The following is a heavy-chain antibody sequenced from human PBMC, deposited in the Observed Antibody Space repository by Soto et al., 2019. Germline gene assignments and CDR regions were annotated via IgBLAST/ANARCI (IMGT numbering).Heavy chain of an antibody. V-gene: IGHV5-51*01. CDR2: IYPGDSDT. Sequence: GESLKISCKGSGYSFTSYWIGWVRQMPGKGLEWMGIIYPGDSDTRYSPSFQGLVTISADKSISTAYLQWSSLKASDTAMYYCARLHPRVAAPQDLWFDPWGEGNLVTVAS. CDR1: GYSFTSYW. D-gene: IGHD6-6*01. J-gene: IGHJ5*02. CDR3: ARLHPRVAAPQDLWFDP.